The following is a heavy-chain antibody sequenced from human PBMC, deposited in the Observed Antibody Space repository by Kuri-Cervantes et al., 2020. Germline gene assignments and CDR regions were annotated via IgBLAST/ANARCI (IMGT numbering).Heavy chain of an antibody. CDR1: GGSFSGYY. J-gene: IGHJ5*02. CDR2: IYYSGST. D-gene: IGHD3-16*02. V-gene: IGHV4-34*01. Sequence: SETLSLTCAVYGGSFSGYYWSWIRQPPGKGLEWIGSIYYSGSTCYNPSLKSRVPISVDTSKNQFSLKLSSVTAADTAVYYCARTRITFGGVIVIRWFDPWGQGTLVTVSS. CDR3: ARTRITFGGVIVIRWFDP.